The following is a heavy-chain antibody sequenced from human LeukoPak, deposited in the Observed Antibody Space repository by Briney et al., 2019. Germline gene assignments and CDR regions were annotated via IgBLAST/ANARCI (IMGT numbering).Heavy chain of an antibody. J-gene: IGHJ6*02. CDR3: ARDGIAATPCYYYGMDV. Sequence: GGSLRLSCAASGFTFSSYAMSWVRQAPGKGLEWVSVIYSGGSTYYADSVKGRFTISRDNSKNTLYLQMNSLRAEDTAVYYCARDGIAATPCYYYGMDVWGQGTTVTVSS. CDR1: GFTFSSYA. D-gene: IGHD6-25*01. V-gene: IGHV3-66*01. CDR2: IYSGGST.